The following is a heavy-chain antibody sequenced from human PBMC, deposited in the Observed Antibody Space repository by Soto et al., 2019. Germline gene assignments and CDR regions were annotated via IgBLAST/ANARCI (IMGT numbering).Heavy chain of an antibody. V-gene: IGHV1-69*06. CDR2: IIPIFGTA. CDR1: GGTFSSYA. D-gene: IGHD3-3*01. J-gene: IGHJ6*02. Sequence: QVQLVQSGAEVKKPGSSVKVSCKASGGTFSSYAISWVRQAPGQGLEWMGGIIPIFGTANYAQKFQGRVTITADKSTSTGYMELGSLRSEDTAGYYCASPTREWLPPARDYYYGMDVWGQGTTVTVSS. CDR3: ASPTREWLPPARDYYYGMDV.